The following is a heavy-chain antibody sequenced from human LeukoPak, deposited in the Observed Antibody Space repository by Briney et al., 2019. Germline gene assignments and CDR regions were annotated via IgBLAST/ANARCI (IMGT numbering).Heavy chain of an antibody. J-gene: IGHJ4*02. CDR1: GFTFSSYG. V-gene: IGHV3-30*18. CDR2: ISYDGSNK. CDR3: AKDGGYYGSGSYYTYYFDY. Sequence: GGSLRLSCAASGFTFSSYGMHWVRQAPGKGLEWVAVISYDGSNKYYADSVKGRFTISRDNSKNTLYLQMNSLRAEDTAVYYCAKDGGYYGSGSYYTYYFDYWGQGTLVTVSS. D-gene: IGHD3-10*01.